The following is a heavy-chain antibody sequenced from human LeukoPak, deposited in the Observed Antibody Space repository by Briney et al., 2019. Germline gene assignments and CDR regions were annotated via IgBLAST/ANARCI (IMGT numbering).Heavy chain of an antibody. CDR1: GFPFEDYA. Sequence: GGSLRLSCAASGFPFEDYAMHWVRQAPGKGLEWVSLISGDGGTAYYADSVKGRFTISRDNSKNSLYLQMNSLRTEDTALYYCARGQSGGKFDYWGQGTPVTVSS. J-gene: IGHJ4*02. V-gene: IGHV3-43*02. CDR2: ISGDGGTA. D-gene: IGHD4-23*01. CDR3: ARGQSGGKFDY.